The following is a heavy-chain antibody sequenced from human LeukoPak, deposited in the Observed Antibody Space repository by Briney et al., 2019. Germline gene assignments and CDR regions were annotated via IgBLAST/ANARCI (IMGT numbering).Heavy chain of an antibody. CDR1: GGTFSSYA. D-gene: IGHD1-26*01. J-gene: IGHJ4*02. Sequence: SVKVSCKASGGTFSSYAISWVRQAPGQGLEWMGRIIPILGIANYAQKFQGRVTITADKSTSTAYMELSSLRSEDTAVYYCARPDSGSYSQFDYWGQGTLVTVSS. CDR3: ARPDSGSYSQFDY. V-gene: IGHV1-69*04. CDR2: IIPILGIA.